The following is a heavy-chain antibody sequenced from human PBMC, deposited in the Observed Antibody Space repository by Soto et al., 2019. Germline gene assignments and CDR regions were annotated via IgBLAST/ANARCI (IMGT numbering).Heavy chain of an antibody. Sequence: GGSLRLSCAASGFTFSSYGMHWVRQAPGKGLEWVAVISYDGSNKYYADSVKGRFTISRDNSKNTLYLQMNSLRAEDTAVYYCAKEKGTNGVCLDYWGQGTLVTVSS. D-gene: IGHD2-8*01. CDR2: ISYDGSNK. V-gene: IGHV3-30*18. CDR3: AKEKGTNGVCLDY. CDR1: GFTFSSYG. J-gene: IGHJ4*02.